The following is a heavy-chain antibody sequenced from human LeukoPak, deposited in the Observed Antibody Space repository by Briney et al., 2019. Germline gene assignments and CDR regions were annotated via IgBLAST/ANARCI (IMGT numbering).Heavy chain of an antibody. CDR3: AKRGHSSSSGAPDFDY. CDR1: GFTFGSYA. J-gene: IGHJ4*02. D-gene: IGHD6-6*01. Sequence: GGSLRLSCSASGFTFGSYAMSWVRQAPGKGLEWVSTISSSAGNTYYADSVKGRFTISRGNSKNTLYVQMNSLRAEDTAVYYCAKRGHSSSSGAPDFDYWGQGTLVTVSS. V-gene: IGHV3-23*01. CDR2: ISSSAGNT.